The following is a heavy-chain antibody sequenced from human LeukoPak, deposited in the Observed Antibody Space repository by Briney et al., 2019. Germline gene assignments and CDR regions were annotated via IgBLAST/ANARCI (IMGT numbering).Heavy chain of an antibody. Sequence: KASETLSLTCTVSGGSISSSGYYWGWIRQPPGKGLEWIGSIYYSGSTYYNPSLKSRVTTSVDTSKNQFSLKVRSVTAADTAVYYCARYCSSTSCYCYGVDVWGQGTTVTVSS. CDR2: IYYSGST. J-gene: IGHJ6*02. D-gene: IGHD2-2*01. V-gene: IGHV4-39*01. CDR1: GGSISSSGYY. CDR3: ARYCSSTSCYCYGVDV.